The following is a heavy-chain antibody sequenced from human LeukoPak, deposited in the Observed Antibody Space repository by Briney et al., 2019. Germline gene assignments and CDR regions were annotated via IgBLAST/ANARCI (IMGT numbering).Heavy chain of an antibody. CDR3: ARGLTMVQGVSFDFDY. CDR2: INHSGST. Sequence: PSETLSLTCAVSGGSFSGYYWSWIRQPPGQGLEWMGEINHSGSTNYNPSLKSRVTISVDTSKNQFSLKLSSVTAADTAVYYCARGLTMVQGVSFDFDYWGQGTLVTVSS. V-gene: IGHV4-34*01. J-gene: IGHJ4*02. D-gene: IGHD3-10*01. CDR1: GGSFSGYY.